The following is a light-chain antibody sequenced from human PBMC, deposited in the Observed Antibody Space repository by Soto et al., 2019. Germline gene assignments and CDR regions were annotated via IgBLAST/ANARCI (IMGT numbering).Light chain of an antibody. CDR3: QQRNDWRRGT. V-gene: IGKV3D-20*02. J-gene: IGKJ5*01. Sequence: DIVLTQSPGTLSLSPGERATLSCRASQSVSSNHLAWYQQKPGQAPRLLIYGGSSRATGIPVRFSGSGSGTDFTLTISRLEPEDFAVYYCQQRNDWRRGTFGQGTRLEIK. CDR1: QSVSSNH. CDR2: GGS.